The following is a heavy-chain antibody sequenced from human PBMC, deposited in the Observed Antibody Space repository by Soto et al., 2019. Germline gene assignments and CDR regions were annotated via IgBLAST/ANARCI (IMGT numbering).Heavy chain of an antibody. Sequence: PSETLSLTCTVSGGSISSYYWSWIRQPPGKGLEWIGYIYYSGGTNYNPSLKSRVTISVDTSKNQFSLKLSSVTAADTAVYYCAGLDCSSNSCYEDDGFAGLDYWRQGTLVTVSS. J-gene: IGHJ4*02. CDR2: IYYSGGT. CDR3: AGLDCSSNSCYEDDGFAGLDY. CDR1: GGSISSYY. D-gene: IGHD2-2*01. V-gene: IGHV4-59*01.